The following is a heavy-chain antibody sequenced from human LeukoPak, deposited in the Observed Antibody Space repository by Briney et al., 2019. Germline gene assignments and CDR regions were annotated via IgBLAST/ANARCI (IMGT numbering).Heavy chain of an antibody. Sequence: GGSLRLSCAASGFTVSSNYMSWVRQAPGKGLEWVSFISSSTSNVYYADSVKGRFTISRDNAKNSLYLQMNSLRAEDTAVYYCARVSCSGGSCYSEFDYWGQGTLVTVSS. V-gene: IGHV3-48*04. CDR2: ISSSTSNV. CDR1: GFTVSSNY. J-gene: IGHJ4*02. CDR3: ARVSCSGGSCYSEFDY. D-gene: IGHD2-15*01.